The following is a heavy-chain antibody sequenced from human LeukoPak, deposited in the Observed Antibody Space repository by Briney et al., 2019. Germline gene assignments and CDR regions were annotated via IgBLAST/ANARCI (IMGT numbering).Heavy chain of an antibody. CDR3: ARVWYYDLWNWFDP. CDR1: GFTFSSYW. Sequence: PGGSLRLSCAASGFTFSSYWMSWVRQAPGKGLEWVANIKQDGSEKYYVDSVKGRFTISRDNAKNSLYLQMNSLRAEDTAVYYCARVWYYDLWNWFDPWGQGTLVTVSS. CDR2: IKQDGSEK. V-gene: IGHV3-7*01. D-gene: IGHD3-3*01. J-gene: IGHJ5*02.